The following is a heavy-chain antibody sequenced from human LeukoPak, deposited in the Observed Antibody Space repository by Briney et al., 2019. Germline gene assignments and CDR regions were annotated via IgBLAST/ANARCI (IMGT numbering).Heavy chain of an antibody. V-gene: IGHV3-20*04. J-gene: IGHJ3*01. CDR2: LNWNGGST. Sequence: AGGSLRLSCAASGFTFEKHGMSWVRQVPGKGLEWVSGLNWNGGSTGYADSVKGRFTISRDNAKKSLYLQMNSLRAEDTALYYCARDGSYIGLDVWGQGTMVTVSS. D-gene: IGHD3-10*01. CDR3: ARDGSYIGLDV. CDR1: GFTFEKHG.